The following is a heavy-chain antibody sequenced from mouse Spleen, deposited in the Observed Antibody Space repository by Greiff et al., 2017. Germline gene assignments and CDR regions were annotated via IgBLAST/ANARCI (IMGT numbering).Heavy chain of an antibody. CDR1: GFTFSDAW. CDR2: IRNKANNHAT. Sequence: EVMLVESGGGLVQPGGSMKLSCAASGFTFSDAWMDWVRQSPEKGLEWVAEIRNKANNHATYYAESVKGRFTISRDDSKSSVYLQMNSLRAEDTGIYYCTKAYYRYDQFAYWGQGTLVTVSA. D-gene: IGHD2-14*01. V-gene: IGHV6-6*01. CDR3: TKAYYRYDQFAY. J-gene: IGHJ3*01.